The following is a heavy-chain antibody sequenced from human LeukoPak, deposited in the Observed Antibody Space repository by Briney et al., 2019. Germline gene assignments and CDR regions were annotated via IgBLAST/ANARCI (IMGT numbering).Heavy chain of an antibody. CDR3: ARDLGRYGDYEYYFDY. Sequence: GASVKVSCKASGYTFTGYYMHWVRQAPGQGLEWMGWISAYNGNTNYAQKLQGRVTMTTDTSTSTGYMELRSLRSDDTAVYYCARDLGRYGDYEYYFDYWGQGTLVTVSS. V-gene: IGHV1-18*04. CDR2: ISAYNGNT. D-gene: IGHD4-17*01. J-gene: IGHJ4*02. CDR1: GYTFTGYY.